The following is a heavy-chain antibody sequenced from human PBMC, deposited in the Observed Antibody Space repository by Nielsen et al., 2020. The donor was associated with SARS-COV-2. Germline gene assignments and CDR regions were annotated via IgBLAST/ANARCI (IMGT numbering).Heavy chain of an antibody. Sequence: GGSLRLSCAASGFTFSSYGMDWVRQAPGKGLEWVAVISYDGSNKYYADSVKGRFTISRDNSKNTLYLQMNSLRAEDTAVYYCARAPTGSWRRVVTAISRSFFDYWGQGTLVTVSS. CDR1: GFTFSSYG. CDR2: ISYDGSNK. V-gene: IGHV3-30*19. D-gene: IGHD2-21*02. J-gene: IGHJ4*02. CDR3: ARAPTGSWRRVVTAISRSFFDY.